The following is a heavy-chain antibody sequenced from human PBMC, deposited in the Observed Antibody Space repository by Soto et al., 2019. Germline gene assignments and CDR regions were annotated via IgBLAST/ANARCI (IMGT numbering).Heavy chain of an antibody. CDR2: ISWNSGSI. J-gene: IGHJ3*02. V-gene: IGHV3-9*01. Sequence: EVQLVESGGGLVQPGRSLRLSCVASGFTFDDYAMHWVRQAPGKGLEWVSGISWNSGSIAYADSVKGRFTISRDNAKNSLYLQMNSLRPEDTALYYCAKDGGVVIYDAFDMWGQGTMVTVSS. CDR3: AKDGGVVIYDAFDM. CDR1: GFTFDDYA. D-gene: IGHD3-3*01.